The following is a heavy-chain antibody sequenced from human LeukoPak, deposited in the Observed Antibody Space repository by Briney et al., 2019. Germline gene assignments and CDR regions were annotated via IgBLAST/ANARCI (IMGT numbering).Heavy chain of an antibody. Sequence: GGSLRLSCAASGFTFDDYGMSWVRQAPGKGLEWVSGINWNGGSTGYADSVKGRFTISRDNAKNSLYLQMNSLRAEDTALYHCAREEGDYGDYDYYYGMDVWGQGTTVTVSS. CDR1: GFTFDDYG. D-gene: IGHD4-17*01. CDR3: AREEGDYGDYDYYYGMDV. CDR2: INWNGGST. J-gene: IGHJ6*02. V-gene: IGHV3-20*01.